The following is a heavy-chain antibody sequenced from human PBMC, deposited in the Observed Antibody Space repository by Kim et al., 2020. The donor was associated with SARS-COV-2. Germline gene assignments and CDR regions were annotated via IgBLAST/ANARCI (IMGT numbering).Heavy chain of an antibody. V-gene: IGHV3-23*01. J-gene: IGHJ4*02. CDR3: AKGTTSGRGGSSSFDS. CDR2: ITDSDTST. CDR1: GFTFSSYA. D-gene: IGHD3-16*01. Sequence: GGSLRLSCAASGFTFSSYAMSWVRQAPGQGLEWVSAITDSDTSTYYADSVKGRFTISRDNSKNTLSLQMNSLRAEDTAVYYCAKGTTSGRGGSSSFDSWGQGTLVSVSS.